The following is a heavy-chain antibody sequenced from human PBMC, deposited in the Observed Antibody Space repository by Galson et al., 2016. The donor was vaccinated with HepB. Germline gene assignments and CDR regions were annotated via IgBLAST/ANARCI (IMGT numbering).Heavy chain of an antibody. J-gene: IGHJ4*02. D-gene: IGHD6-6*01. Sequence: SVKVSCKASGYTFTSYAISWVRQAPAQALEYLGWIDTSNGNTNYPQKFQDRVTLTTDTSTSTTYMELRSLISDDTAVHYCARHYSSTWPAGLIFDSWGPGTRVTVSS. CDR1: GYTFTSYA. CDR2: IDTSNGNT. CDR3: ARHYSSTWPAGLIFDS. V-gene: IGHV1-18*01.